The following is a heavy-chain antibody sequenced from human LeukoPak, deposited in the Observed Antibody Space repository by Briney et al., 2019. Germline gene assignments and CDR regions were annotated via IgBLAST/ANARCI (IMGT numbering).Heavy chain of an antibody. CDR3: VSQLYSKRIQH. CDR1: GFTFSSYA. D-gene: IGHD2-21*01. CDR2: ISSNGGST. J-gene: IGHJ1*01. Sequence: PGGSLRLSCSASGFTFSSYAMHWVRQAPGKGLEYVSAISSNGGSTYYADSVKGRFTISRDNSKNTLYLQMSSLRAEDTAVYYCVSQLYSKRIQHCGQGTLVTVSS. V-gene: IGHV3-64D*06.